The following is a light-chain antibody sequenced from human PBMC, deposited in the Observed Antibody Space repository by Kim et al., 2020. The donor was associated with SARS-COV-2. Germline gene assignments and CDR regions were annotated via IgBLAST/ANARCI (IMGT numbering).Light chain of an antibody. V-gene: IGLV2-14*03. CDR2: DVS. J-gene: IGLJ2*01. CDR3: SSYTSSSNVV. Sequence: GQSITISCTGTSSDVGGYNYVSWYQQHPGKAPNLMIYDVSNRPSGVSNRFSGSKSGNTASLTISGLQAEDEADYYCSSYTSSSNVVFGGGTQLTVL. CDR1: SSDVGGYNY.